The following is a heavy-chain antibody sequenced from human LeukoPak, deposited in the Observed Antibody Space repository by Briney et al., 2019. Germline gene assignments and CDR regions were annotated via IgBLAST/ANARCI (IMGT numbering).Heavy chain of an antibody. CDR3: ARDLYSSSWPFDY. Sequence: GGSLRLSCAASGFTFSSYSMNWVRQAPGKGLEWVSSISSSSSYIYYADSVKGRFTISRDNAKNSLYLQMNSLRAEDTAVYYCARDLYSSSWPFDYWGQGTLVTVSS. D-gene: IGHD6-13*01. CDR2: ISSSSSYI. CDR1: GFTFSSYS. V-gene: IGHV3-21*01. J-gene: IGHJ4*02.